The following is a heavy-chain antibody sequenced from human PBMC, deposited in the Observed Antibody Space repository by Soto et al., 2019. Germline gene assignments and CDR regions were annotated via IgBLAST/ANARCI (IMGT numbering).Heavy chain of an antibody. CDR3: ASALERSYYYYGMDV. J-gene: IGHJ6*02. Sequence: GGSLRLSCAASGFTFSSYEMNWVRQAPGKGLEWVSYISSSGSTIYYADSVKGRFTISRDNAKNSLYLQMNSLRAEDTAVYYCASALERSYYYYGMDVWGQRTTVTVSS. CDR1: GFTFSSYE. V-gene: IGHV3-48*03. D-gene: IGHD1-1*01. CDR2: ISSSGSTI.